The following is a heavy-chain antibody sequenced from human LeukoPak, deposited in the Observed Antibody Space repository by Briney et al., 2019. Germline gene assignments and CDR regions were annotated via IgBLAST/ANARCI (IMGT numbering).Heavy chain of an antibody. J-gene: IGHJ5*01. CDR1: GGSISGYY. CDR3: ARSVPSLDYLFDS. CDR2: IYNSGIT. V-gene: IGHV4-59*08. D-gene: IGHD4-11*01. Sequence: SETLSLTCTVSGGSISGYYWTWIRQLPGKGLEWIGYIYNSGITTYNPSLKSRVTVSVDTSKNQFSLRLTSVTAADTAVYYCARSVPSLDYLFDSWGHGTLVTVSS.